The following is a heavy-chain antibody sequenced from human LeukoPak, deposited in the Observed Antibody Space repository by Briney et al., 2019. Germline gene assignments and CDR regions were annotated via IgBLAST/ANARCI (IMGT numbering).Heavy chain of an antibody. D-gene: IGHD3-16*01. J-gene: IGHJ3*02. V-gene: IGHV4-39*01. CDR3: ARHDPPSYVWGSPHAFDI. CDR2: IYYSGST. Sequence: PSETLSLTCRVSGASINSGSNYWGWIRQPPGKTLEWIGSIYYSGSTYYNPSLKSRVTISVDTSKNQFSLKLSSVTAADTAVYYCARHDPPSYVWGSPHAFDIWGQGTMVTVSS. CDR1: GASINSGSNY.